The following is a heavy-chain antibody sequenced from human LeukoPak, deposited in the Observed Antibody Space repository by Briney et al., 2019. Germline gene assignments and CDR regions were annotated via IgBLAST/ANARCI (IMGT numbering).Heavy chain of an antibody. Sequence: GASVTVSCKSSGYTFTGYYIHWVRQAPGQGLEWMGWINPGSGGTNSAQKFQGRVTMNRDTSISTAYMELTRLTSDDTAVHYCARGNPTPIDYWGRGTLVTVSS. CDR1: GYTFTGYY. J-gene: IGHJ4*02. CDR2: INPGSGGT. D-gene: IGHD4-23*01. V-gene: IGHV1-2*02. CDR3: ARGNPTPIDY.